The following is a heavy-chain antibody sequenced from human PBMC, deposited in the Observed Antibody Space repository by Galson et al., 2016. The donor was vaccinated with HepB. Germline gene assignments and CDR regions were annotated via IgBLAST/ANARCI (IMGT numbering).Heavy chain of an antibody. J-gene: IGHJ4*02. CDR1: GYTFTAYP. CDR3: AAWRGTANNWSGPFDD. Sequence: SVKVSCKASGYTFTAYPIHWVRQAPGQGLEWMGWINPGNGYTKYSQKFQGRITITRDTAATTSYMELSSLTSEDTAVLYCAAWRGTANNWSGPFDDWGQGTLVTVSS. CDR2: INPGNGYT. D-gene: IGHD1-1*01. V-gene: IGHV1-3*01.